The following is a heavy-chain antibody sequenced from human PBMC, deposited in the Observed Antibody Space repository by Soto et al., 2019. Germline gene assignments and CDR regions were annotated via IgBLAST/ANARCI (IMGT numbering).Heavy chain of an antibody. CDR3: ARDSVGSGYD. CDR1: GGSISGYY. V-gene: IGHV4-59*01. CDR2: IYYSGYT. Sequence: QVQLQESGPGLVKPSETLSLTCAVSGGSISGYYWSWIRQPPGTRLEWIGYIYYSGYTNYNPSLTSRVTISVARSKNQFSLELRSVTASDTAVYYCARDSVGSGYDWGQGTLVTVSS. J-gene: IGHJ4*02. D-gene: IGHD5-12*01.